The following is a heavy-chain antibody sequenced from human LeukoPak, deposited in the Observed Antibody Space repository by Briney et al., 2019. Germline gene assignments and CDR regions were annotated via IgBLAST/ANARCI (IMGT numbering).Heavy chain of an antibody. V-gene: IGHV3-43*01. J-gene: IGHJ4*02. Sequence: AGGSLSPSCSAAGSTFDVFTMPWVRQSRGKGRGWVSLLSWDGDSTYYADSVKGRFTISRDNSKNSLYLQMNSLKSEDTALYYCAKDYSGKYSGFVSFVDFWGRGTLVTVSS. CDR1: GSTFDVFT. CDR2: LSWDGDST. D-gene: IGHD5-12*01. CDR3: AKDYSGKYSGFVSFVDF.